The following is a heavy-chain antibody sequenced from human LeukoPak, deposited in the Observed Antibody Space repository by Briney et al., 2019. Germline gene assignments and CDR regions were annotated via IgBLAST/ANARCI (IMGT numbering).Heavy chain of an antibody. Sequence: PGGSLRLSCAASGFTFSSYAMSWVRQAPGKGLEWVSVIYSGGSTYYADSVKGRFTISRDNSKNTLYLQMNSLRAEDTAVYYCASEVSDYWGQGTLVTVSS. D-gene: IGHD1-14*01. CDR1: GFTFSSYA. J-gene: IGHJ4*02. CDR2: IYSGGST. V-gene: IGHV3-53*01. CDR3: ASEVSDY.